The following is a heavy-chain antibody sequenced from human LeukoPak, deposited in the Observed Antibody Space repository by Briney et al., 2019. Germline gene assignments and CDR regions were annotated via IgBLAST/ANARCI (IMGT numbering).Heavy chain of an antibody. CDR2: IYYSGST. CDR3: ARGNLPAMAD. J-gene: IGHJ4*02. CDR1: GGSISSYY. D-gene: IGHD5-18*01. Sequence: SETLSLTCTVSGGSISSYYWSWIRQPPGKGLEWIGYIYYSGSTNCDPSLKSRVTISVDTSKNQFSLKLSSVTAADTAVYYCARGNLPAMADWGQGTLVTVSS. V-gene: IGHV4-59*13.